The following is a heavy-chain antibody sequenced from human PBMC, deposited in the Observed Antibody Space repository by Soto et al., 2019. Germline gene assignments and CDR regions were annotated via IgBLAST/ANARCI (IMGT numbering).Heavy chain of an antibody. CDR2: IYSGGST. Sequence: GGSLRLSCAASGFTVSSNYMSWVRQAPGKGLEWVSVIYSGGSTYYADSVKGRFTISRDNSKNTLYLQMNSLRAEDTAVYYCAKGVAVADIGMDVWGQGTTVTVSS. CDR1: GFTVSSNY. D-gene: IGHD6-19*01. J-gene: IGHJ6*02. V-gene: IGHV3-53*01. CDR3: AKGVAVADIGMDV.